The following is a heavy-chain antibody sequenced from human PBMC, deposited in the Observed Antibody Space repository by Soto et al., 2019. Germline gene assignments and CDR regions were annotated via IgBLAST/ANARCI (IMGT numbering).Heavy chain of an antibody. D-gene: IGHD5-18*01. CDR2: IIPIFGTA. CDR1: GGTFSSYA. Sequence: ASVKVSCKASGGTFSSYAISWVRQAPGQGLEWMGGIIPIFGTANYAQKFQGRVTITADESTSTAYMELSSLRSEDTAVYYCARRARMGTQLWLPFDHWAQGTLVTVSS. V-gene: IGHV1-69*13. J-gene: IGHJ4*02. CDR3: ARRARMGTQLWLPFDH.